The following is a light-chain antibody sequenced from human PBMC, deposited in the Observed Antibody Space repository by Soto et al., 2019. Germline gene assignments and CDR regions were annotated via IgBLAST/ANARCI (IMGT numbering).Light chain of an antibody. V-gene: IGKV3-15*01. CDR2: GAS. Sequence: EIVMTQSPATLSVSPGERATLSCRASQSVSSNLAWYQQKPGQAPRLLIYGASTRATGIPARFSGSGSGTEFTLTIRSLQSEDFAVYYCQQYNNWLSLTFGPGTKVDIK. CDR1: QSVSSN. J-gene: IGKJ3*01. CDR3: QQYNNWLSLT.